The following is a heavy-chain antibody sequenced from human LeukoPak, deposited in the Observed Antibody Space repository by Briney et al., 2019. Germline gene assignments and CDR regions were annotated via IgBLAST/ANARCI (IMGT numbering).Heavy chain of an antibody. CDR2: ISYDGSNK. J-gene: IGHJ5*02. CDR3: ARRAGYSYGSGWFDP. CDR1: GFTFSSYV. V-gene: IGHV3-30*04. Sequence: GGSLRLSCAASGFTFSSYVMHWVRQAPGKGLEWVAVISYDGSNKYYADSVKGRFTISRDNSKNTLYLQMNSLRAEDTAVYYCARRAGYSYGSGWFDPWGQGTLVTVSS. D-gene: IGHD5-18*01.